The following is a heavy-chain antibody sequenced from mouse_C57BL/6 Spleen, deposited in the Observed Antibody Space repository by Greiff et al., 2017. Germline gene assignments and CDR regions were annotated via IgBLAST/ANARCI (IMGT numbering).Heavy chain of an antibody. Sequence: QVQLQQPGAELVMPGASVKLSCKASGYTFTSYWMHWVKQRPGQGLEWIGEIDPSDSYTNSNQKFTGKYTLTVDISSSTAYMQLSSLTSEDSAVYYCARGDDYKYYYAMDYWGQGTSVTVSS. J-gene: IGHJ4*01. V-gene: IGHV1-69*01. D-gene: IGHD2-4*01. CDR3: ARGDDYKYYYAMDY. CDR2: IDPSDSYT. CDR1: GYTFTSYW.